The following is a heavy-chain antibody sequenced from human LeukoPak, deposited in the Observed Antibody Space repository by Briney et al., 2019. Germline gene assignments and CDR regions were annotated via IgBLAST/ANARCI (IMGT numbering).Heavy chain of an antibody. Sequence: PSETLSLTCAVYGGSFSGFYWSWIRQPPGEGLEWIGEINHSGSTNYNPSLKSRVTISVDKSKNQFSLKLSSVTAADTAVYYCAGGVVPAASASIDYWGQGTLVTVSS. D-gene: IGHD2-2*01. CDR2: INHSGST. CDR1: GGSFSGFY. V-gene: IGHV4-34*01. CDR3: AGGVVPAASASIDY. J-gene: IGHJ4*02.